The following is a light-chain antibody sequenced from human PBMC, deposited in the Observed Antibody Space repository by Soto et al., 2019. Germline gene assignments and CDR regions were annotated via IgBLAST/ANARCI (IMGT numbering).Light chain of an antibody. CDR3: QHRSSWPVS. CDR2: DAS. CDR1: ESVYIY. Sequence: EIVLTQSPATLSLSPGERATLSCRASESVYIYLAWYQQKPGQSPRLLIYDASNRATGIPARFSGSGSGTDFTLTISSLEPEDFAVYYCQHRSSWPVSFGQGTRLEI. V-gene: IGKV3-11*01. J-gene: IGKJ5*01.